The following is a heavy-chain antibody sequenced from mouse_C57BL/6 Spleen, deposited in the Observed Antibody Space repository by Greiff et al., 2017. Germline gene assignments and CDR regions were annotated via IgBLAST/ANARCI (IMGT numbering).Heavy chain of an antibody. Sequence: QVQLQQPGAELVRPGSSVKLSCKASGYTFTSYWMHWVKQRPIQGLEWIGNIDPSDSETHYTQKFKDKPTLTVDKSSSTAYMQLSSLTSEDYAVYYCGRGDYDYDDYFDYWGQGTTVTVSS. CDR1: GYTFTSYW. D-gene: IGHD2-4*01. CDR3: GRGDYDYDDYFDY. CDR2: IDPSDSET. V-gene: IGHV1-52*01. J-gene: IGHJ2*01.